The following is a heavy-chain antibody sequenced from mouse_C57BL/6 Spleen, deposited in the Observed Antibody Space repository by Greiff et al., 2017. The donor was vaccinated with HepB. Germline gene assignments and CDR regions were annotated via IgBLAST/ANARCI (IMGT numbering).Heavy chain of an antibody. CDR2: ISDGGSYT. Sequence: EVKLMESGGGLVKPGGSLKLSCAASGFTFSSYAMSWVRQTPEKRLEWVATISDGGSYTYYPDNVKGRFTISRDNAKNNLYLQMSHLKSEDTAMYYCARDCNYAFDYWGQGTTLTVSS. CDR3: ARDCNYAFDY. CDR1: GFTFSSYA. D-gene: IGHD2-1*01. J-gene: IGHJ2*01. V-gene: IGHV5-4*01.